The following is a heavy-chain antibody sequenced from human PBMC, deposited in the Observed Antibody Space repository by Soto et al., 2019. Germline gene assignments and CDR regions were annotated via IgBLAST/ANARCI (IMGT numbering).Heavy chain of an antibody. CDR2: IWSDGSNK. J-gene: IGHJ2*01. D-gene: IGHD3-22*01. Sequence: GGSLRLSCVASGLTFSTHGMHWVRQSPGKGLDWVGVIWSDGSNKYYADSVKGRFTISRDNTKNTLYLEMDSLRAEDTAVYYCARDRANYDNSGYPWFFDLWGRGTLVTV. V-gene: IGHV3-33*01. CDR1: GLTFSTHG. CDR3: ARDRANYDNSGYPWFFDL.